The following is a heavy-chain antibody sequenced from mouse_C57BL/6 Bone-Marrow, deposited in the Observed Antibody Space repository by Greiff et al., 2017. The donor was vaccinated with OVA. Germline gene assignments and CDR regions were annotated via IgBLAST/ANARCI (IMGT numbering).Heavy chain of an antibody. V-gene: IGHV1-81*01. D-gene: IGHD1-1*02. CDR3: ARWVEGCYYYAMDY. Sequence: QVQLQQSGAELARPGASVKLSCKASGYTFTSYGISWVKQRTGQGLEWIGEIYPRSGNTYYNEKFKGKATLTADKSSSTAYMELRSLTSEDSAVYFCARWVEGCYYYAMDYWGQGTSVTVSS. CDR2: IYPRSGNT. CDR1: GYTFTSYG. J-gene: IGHJ4*01.